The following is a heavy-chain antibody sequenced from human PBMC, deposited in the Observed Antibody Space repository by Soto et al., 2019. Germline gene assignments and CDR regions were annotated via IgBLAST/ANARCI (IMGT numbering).Heavy chain of an antibody. J-gene: IGHJ4*02. D-gene: IGHD6-13*01. CDR2: INSDGSST. Sequence: PGGSLRLSCAASGFTFSSYWMHWVRQAPGKGLVWVSRINSDGSSTSYADSVKGRFTISRDNAKNSLYLQMNSLRAEDTAVYYCASKGAYSSSLPDYWGQGTLVTVSS. V-gene: IGHV3-74*01. CDR3: ASKGAYSSSLPDY. CDR1: GFTFSSYW.